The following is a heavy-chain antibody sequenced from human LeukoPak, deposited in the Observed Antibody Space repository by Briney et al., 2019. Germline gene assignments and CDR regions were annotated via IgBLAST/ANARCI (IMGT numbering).Heavy chain of an antibody. CDR3: ARGHGGKMGRGAKNNYFDY. CDR1: GFTFSTYW. D-gene: IGHD3-10*01. V-gene: IGHV3-74*01. CDR2: INPDGSRT. Sequence: GGSLRLSCAASGFTFSTYWMHWVRQAPGKGLVWVSRINPDGSRTDYADSVKGRFTISRDNAKNTLYLQMNSLRAEDTAVYYWARGHGGKMGRGAKNNYFDYWGQGTLVTVSS. J-gene: IGHJ4*02.